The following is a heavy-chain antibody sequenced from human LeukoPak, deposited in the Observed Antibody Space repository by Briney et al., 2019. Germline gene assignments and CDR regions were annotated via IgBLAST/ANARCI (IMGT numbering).Heavy chain of an antibody. Sequence: SQTLSLTCAVSGGSISSGDYSWSWLRQPPGKGLEWIGYIYHSGSTYYNSSLKSRVTISVDRSKNQFSLKLSSVTAADTAVYYCARGHIGYALFDYWGQGTLVTVSS. J-gene: IGHJ4*02. CDR3: ARGHIGYALFDY. CDR1: GGSISSGDYS. V-gene: IGHV4-30-2*01. D-gene: IGHD5-12*01. CDR2: IYHSGST.